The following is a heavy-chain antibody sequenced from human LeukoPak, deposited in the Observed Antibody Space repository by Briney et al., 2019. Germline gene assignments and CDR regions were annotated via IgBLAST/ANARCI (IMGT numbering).Heavy chain of an antibody. CDR1: GGTFSSYA. V-gene: IGHV1-69*04. CDR3: ARVYSSGWYPY. Sequence: ASVKVSCKASGGTFSSYAISWVRQAPGQGLEWMGRIIPILGIANYAQKFQGRVTITADKSTSTAYMELSSLRSEDTAVYYCARVYSSGWYPYWGQGTLVTVSS. J-gene: IGHJ4*02. CDR2: IIPILGIA. D-gene: IGHD6-19*01.